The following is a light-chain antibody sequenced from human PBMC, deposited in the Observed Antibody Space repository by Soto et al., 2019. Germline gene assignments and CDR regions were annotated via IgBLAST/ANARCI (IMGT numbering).Light chain of an antibody. J-gene: IGKJ1*01. V-gene: IGKV3-20*01. CDR2: GAS. CDR1: QSVRSSH. CDR3: QQYSSSPAT. Sequence: EIELTQSPGTLSLSPGERATLSCRASQSVRSSHLAWYQQKPGQAPRLLIYGASSRATGIPDRFSGSGSGTDFTLTISRLEPEDFAVYSCQQYSSSPATFGQGTKVEI.